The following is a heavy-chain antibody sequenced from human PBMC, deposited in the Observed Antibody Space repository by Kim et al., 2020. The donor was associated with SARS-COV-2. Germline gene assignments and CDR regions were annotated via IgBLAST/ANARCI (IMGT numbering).Heavy chain of an antibody. D-gene: IGHD3-22*01. Sequence: ASVKVSCKASGYTFTSYGISWVRQAPGQGLEWMGWISAYNGNTNYAQKLQGRVTMTTDTSTSTAYMELRSLRSDDTAVYYCARDFEGYGAYYFDGISFSFSPFDDWGQGTLVTVSS. CDR1: GYTFTSYG. V-gene: IGHV1-18*01. CDR2: ISAYNGNT. J-gene: IGHJ4*02. CDR3: ARDFEGYGAYYFDGISFSFSPFDD.